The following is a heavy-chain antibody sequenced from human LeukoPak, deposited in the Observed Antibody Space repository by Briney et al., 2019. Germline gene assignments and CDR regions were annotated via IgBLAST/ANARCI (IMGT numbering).Heavy chain of an antibody. D-gene: IGHD2-21*02. CDR1: GGSISSYY. CDR3: ARQRLNYYYGMDV. J-gene: IGHJ6*02. V-gene: IGHV4-59*08. CDR2: IYYSGRP. Sequence: SETLSLTCTGSGGSISSYYWSWIRQPPGKGLEWIGYIYYSGRPNYNPSLKSRVTISVDTSKNQFSLKLSSVTAADTAVYYCARQRLNYYYGMDVWGQGTTVTVSS.